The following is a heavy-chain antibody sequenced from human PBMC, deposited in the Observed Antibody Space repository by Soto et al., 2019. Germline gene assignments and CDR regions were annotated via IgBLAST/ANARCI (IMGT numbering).Heavy chain of an antibody. V-gene: IGHV3-33*01. CDR1: GFTFSGFG. D-gene: IGHD3-16*01. J-gene: IGHJ4*02. CDR2: IWYDGSDK. Sequence: LRLSCAASGFTFSGFGMHWVRQVPGKGLEWVAIIWYDGSDKYYADSVKGRFTISRDNSKNTLYLQMNSLRAEDTAGDHCAFGNLSYYFDFWGQGSPVTVSS. CDR3: AFGNLSYYFDF.